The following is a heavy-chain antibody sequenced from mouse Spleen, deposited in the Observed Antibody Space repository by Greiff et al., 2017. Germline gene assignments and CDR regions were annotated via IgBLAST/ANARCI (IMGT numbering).Heavy chain of an antibody. V-gene: IGHV5-9-1*01. Sequence: DVMLVESGGGLVKPGGSLKLSCAASGFTFSSYAMSWVRQTPEKRLEWVATISSGGSYTYYPDSVKGRFTISRDNAKNTLYLQMSSLRSEDTAMYYCARQFITTVVDDYWYFDVWGAGTTVTVSS. CDR3: ARQFITTVVDDYWYFDV. D-gene: IGHD1-1*01. CDR1: GFTFSSYA. J-gene: IGHJ1*01. CDR2: ISSGGSYT.